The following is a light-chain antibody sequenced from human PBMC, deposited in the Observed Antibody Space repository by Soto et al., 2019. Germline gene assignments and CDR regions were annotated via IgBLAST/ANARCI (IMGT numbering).Light chain of an antibody. CDR3: QQYSGIWT. CDR2: QAS. CDR1: QSVFSW. V-gene: IGKV1-5*03. J-gene: IGKJ1*01. Sequence: DIQMTQSPSALSASVGDRVTITCRASQSVFSWLAWYQQKPGLAPKLLIYQASVLESGVPSRFGGSGSGTDFTLTISSLQPDDFATYYCQQYSGIWTFGQGTKVEIK.